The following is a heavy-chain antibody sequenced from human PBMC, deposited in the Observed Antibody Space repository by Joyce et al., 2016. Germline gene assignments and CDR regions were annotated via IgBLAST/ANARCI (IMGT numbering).Heavy chain of an antibody. CDR2: ITPYNGNT. CDR3: ARDLGAMAASPFDV. V-gene: IGHV1-18*01. CDR1: GFSFTTYR. Sequence: QVQLVQSGGEVKKPGASVKVSCKASGFSFTTYRINWVRQAPGQGLEWIGWITPYNGNTHSAQKFHGRVTMTTDTATTTAYMELRGLRSDDTAVYYCARDLGAMAASPFDVWGQGTALTVSS. D-gene: IGHD6-19*01. J-gene: IGHJ3*01.